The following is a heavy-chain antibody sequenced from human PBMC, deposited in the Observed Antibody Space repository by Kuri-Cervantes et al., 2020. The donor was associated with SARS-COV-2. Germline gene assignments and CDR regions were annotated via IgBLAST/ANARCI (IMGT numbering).Heavy chain of an antibody. Sequence: ASVKVSCKASGYTFTGYYMHWVRQAPGQGLEWMGWINPNSGGTNYAQKFQGRVTMTRDTSISTAYTELSRLRSDDTAVYYCARGWSGYSLDPPHFDYWGQGTLVTVSS. J-gene: IGHJ4*02. D-gene: IGHD3-3*01. CDR1: GYTFTGYY. CDR2: INPNSGGT. CDR3: ARGWSGYSLDPPHFDY. V-gene: IGHV1-2*02.